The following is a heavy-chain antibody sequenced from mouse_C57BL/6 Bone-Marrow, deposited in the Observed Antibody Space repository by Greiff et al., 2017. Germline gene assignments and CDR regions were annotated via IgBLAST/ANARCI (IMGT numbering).Heavy chain of an antibody. CDR1: GYAFSSSW. D-gene: IGHD2-14*01. J-gene: IGHJ3*01. Sequence: QVQLQQSGPELVKPGASVKISCKASGYAFSSSWMNWVKQRPGKGLEWIGRIYPGDGDTNYNGKFKGKATLTADKSSSTAYMQLSSLTSEDSAVYFCAAYYRKRGFAYWGQGTLVTVSA. CDR3: AAYYRKRGFAY. CDR2: IYPGDGDT. V-gene: IGHV1-82*01.